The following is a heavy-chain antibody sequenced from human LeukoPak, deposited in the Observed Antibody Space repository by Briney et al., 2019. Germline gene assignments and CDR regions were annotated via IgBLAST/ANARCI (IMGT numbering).Heavy chain of an antibody. Sequence: PGGSLRLSCAASRLTFSHYWMSWVRQAPGKGLEWVAFIRYDGSNKYYADSVKGRFTISRDNSKNTLYLQMNSLRAEDTAVYYCAKDGRYFDWLYFDYWGQGTLVTVSS. CDR2: IRYDGSNK. CDR1: RLTFSHYW. D-gene: IGHD3-9*01. J-gene: IGHJ4*02. CDR3: AKDGRYFDWLYFDY. V-gene: IGHV3-30*02.